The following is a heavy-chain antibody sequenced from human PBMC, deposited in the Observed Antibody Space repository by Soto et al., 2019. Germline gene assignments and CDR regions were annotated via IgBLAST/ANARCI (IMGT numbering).Heavy chain of an antibody. CDR2: IWYDGSNK. CDR3: ARGQGGMDV. Sequence: QVQLVESGGGVVQPGRSLRLSCAASGFTFSSYGMHWVRQAPGKGLEWVAVIWYDGSNKYYADSVKGRFTISRDNSKNTLYLQMNSLRAEATAVYYCARGQGGMDVWGQGTTVTVSS. J-gene: IGHJ6*02. CDR1: GFTFSSYG. V-gene: IGHV3-33*01.